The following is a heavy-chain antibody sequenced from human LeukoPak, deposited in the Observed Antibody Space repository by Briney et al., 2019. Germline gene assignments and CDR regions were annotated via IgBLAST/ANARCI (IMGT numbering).Heavy chain of an antibody. CDR3: ARSLITMVRGVIGY. D-gene: IGHD3-10*01. Sequence: ASVKVSCKASGYTFTSYDINWVRQATGQGLEWMGWMNPNSGNTGYAQKFQGRVTMTRNTSISTAYMGLSSLKSEDTAVYYCARSLITMVRGVIGYWGQGTLVTVSS. J-gene: IGHJ4*02. CDR1: GYTFTSYD. CDR2: MNPNSGNT. V-gene: IGHV1-8*01.